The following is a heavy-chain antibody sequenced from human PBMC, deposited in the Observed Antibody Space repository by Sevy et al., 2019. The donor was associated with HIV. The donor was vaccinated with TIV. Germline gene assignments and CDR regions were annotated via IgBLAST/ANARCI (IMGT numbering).Heavy chain of an antibody. CDR1: GDSVSSNNAA. CDR2: TFYRSNWYN. CDR3: ARDGLTYGGMDV. Sequence: SQTVSLTCAISGDSVSSNNAAWNWIRQSPSRGLEWLGRTFYRSNWYNDYAVSMKGRITINPDTSKNQLSLQLTSVTPEDTAVYYCARDGLTYGGMDVWGQGTTVTVSS. D-gene: IGHD1-20*01. J-gene: IGHJ6*02. V-gene: IGHV6-1*01.